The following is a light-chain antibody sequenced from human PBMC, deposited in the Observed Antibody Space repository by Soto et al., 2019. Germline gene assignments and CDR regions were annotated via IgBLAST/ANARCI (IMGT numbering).Light chain of an antibody. CDR3: CSYAGINNVV. CDR1: SSDVGGYNY. Sequence: QSALTQPRSASGSPGQSVAISCTGTSSDVGGYNYVSWYQQHPGKAPKLMIYEVTKRPSGVPDRFSGSKSGNTASLTVSGLQAEDEADYYCCSYAGINNVVFGGGTKLTVL. CDR2: EVT. J-gene: IGLJ3*02. V-gene: IGLV2-8*01.